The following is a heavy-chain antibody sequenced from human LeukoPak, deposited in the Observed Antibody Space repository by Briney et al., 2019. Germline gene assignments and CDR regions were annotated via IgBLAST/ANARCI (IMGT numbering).Heavy chain of an antibody. Sequence: GGSLRLSCAASGFTFSSYEMNWARQAPGKGLEWVSSISGSGSYIYYSDSVKGRFTISRDNAKNSLSLQMNSLRAEDTAIYYCASHFWNYYRIDYWGQGILVTVSS. J-gene: IGHJ4*02. CDR2: ISGSGSYI. CDR1: GFTFSSYE. CDR3: ASHFWNYYRIDY. V-gene: IGHV3-21*01. D-gene: IGHD3-3*02.